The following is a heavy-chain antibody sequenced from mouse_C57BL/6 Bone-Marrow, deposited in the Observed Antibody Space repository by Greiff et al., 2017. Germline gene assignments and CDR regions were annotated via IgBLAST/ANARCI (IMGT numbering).Heavy chain of an antibody. CDR1: GYSFTSYY. CDR2: IYPGSGNT. J-gene: IGHJ3*01. Sequence: VQLQESGPELVKPGASVKISCKASGYSFTSYYIHWVKQRPGQGLEWIGWIYPGSGNTKYNEKFKGKATLTADTSSITAYMQLSSLTSEDSAVYYCARGGLRAWFAYWGQGTLVTVSA. D-gene: IGHD2-4*01. V-gene: IGHV1-66*01. CDR3: ARGGLRAWFAY.